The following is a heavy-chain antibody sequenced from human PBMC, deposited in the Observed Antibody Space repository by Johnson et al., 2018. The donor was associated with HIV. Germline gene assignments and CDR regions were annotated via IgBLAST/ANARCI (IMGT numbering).Heavy chain of an antibody. D-gene: IGHD3-22*01. Sequence: QMQLVESGGGVVQHGRSLRLSCAASGFTFSSYAMHWVRQAPGKGLEWVAVISYDGSNKYYADSVKGRVTISRDNAKNSLYLQMNSLRAEDTAVYYCAKDFGIVVVKSAFDIWGQGTMVTFSS. J-gene: IGHJ3*02. CDR2: ISYDGSNK. CDR1: GFTFSSYA. V-gene: IGHV3-30*04. CDR3: AKDFGIVVVKSAFDI.